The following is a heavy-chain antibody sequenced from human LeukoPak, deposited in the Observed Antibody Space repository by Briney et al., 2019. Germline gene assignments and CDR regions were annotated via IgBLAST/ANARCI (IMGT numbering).Heavy chain of an antibody. CDR3: AELGITMIGGV. CDR2: ISSSSSYI. V-gene: IGHV3-21*01. CDR1: GFTFSSYS. D-gene: IGHD3-10*02. Sequence: KPGGSLRLSCAASGFTFSSYSMNWVRQAPGKGLEWVSSISSSSSYIYYADSVKGRFTISRDNAKNSPYLQMNSLRAEDTAVYYCAELGITMIGGVWGKGTTVTISS. J-gene: IGHJ6*04.